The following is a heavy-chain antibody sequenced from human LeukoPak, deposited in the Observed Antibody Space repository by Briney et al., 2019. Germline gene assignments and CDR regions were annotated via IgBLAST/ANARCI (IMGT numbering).Heavy chain of an antibody. Sequence: SETLSFTCTVSGGSFSSSDYYWGWIRQPPGKGLEWIGSMYDSGSTYHNPSLKSRVTISLQMSKNQFSLKLTSVTAADTAVYYCARHSMVGSSWSFYYFDYWGQGTLVTVSS. V-gene: IGHV4-39*01. J-gene: IGHJ4*02. CDR1: GGSFSSSDYY. CDR3: ARHSMVGSSWSFYYFDY. CDR2: MYDSGST. D-gene: IGHD6-13*01.